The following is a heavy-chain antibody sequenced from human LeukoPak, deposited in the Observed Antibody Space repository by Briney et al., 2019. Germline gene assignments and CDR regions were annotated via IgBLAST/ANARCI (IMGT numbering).Heavy chain of an antibody. V-gene: IGHV5-51*01. CDR3: ARHPKSGYSGYGSDY. Sequence: GESLKISCKASGYSFTIYWIGWVRQMPGKGLEWMGIIYPADSTAHYSPSFQGQVTISVDKSINTAYLQWSRLKASDTTMYYCARHPKSGYSGYGSDYWGQGTLVTVSS. CDR2: IYPADSTA. J-gene: IGHJ4*02. D-gene: IGHD5-12*01. CDR1: GYSFTIYW.